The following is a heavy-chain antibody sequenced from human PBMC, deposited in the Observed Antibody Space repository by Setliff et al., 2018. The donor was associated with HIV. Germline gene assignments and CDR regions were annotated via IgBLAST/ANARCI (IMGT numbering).Heavy chain of an antibody. CDR3: AKEQEERYYTSGPLNY. CDR2: INPNGGST. Sequence: ASVKVSCKTSGYTFNYFYMHWVRQAPGQGLEWMGKINPNGGSTTYAQKFQGRVTMTRGTSTSTVYMDLSGLRSEDTAVYYCAKEQEERYYTSGPLNYWGQGTLVTVSS. J-gene: IGHJ4*02. D-gene: IGHD3-10*01. CDR1: GYTFNYFY. V-gene: IGHV1-46*02.